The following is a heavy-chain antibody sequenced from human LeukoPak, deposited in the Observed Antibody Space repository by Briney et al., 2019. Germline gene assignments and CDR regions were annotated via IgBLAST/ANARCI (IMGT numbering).Heavy chain of an antibody. CDR2: ISGSASTT. J-gene: IGHJ4*02. V-gene: IGHV3-48*03. CDR3: ARDASYHYGSGSYDDY. CDR1: GFRFSSYE. Sequence: GGSLRLSCAASGFRFSSYEMNRVRQAPGKGLEWVSHISGSASTTYYADSVKGRFTISRDNAKNSLYLQMNSLRAEDTAIYYCARDASYHYGSGSYDDYWGQGTLVTVSS. D-gene: IGHD3-10*01.